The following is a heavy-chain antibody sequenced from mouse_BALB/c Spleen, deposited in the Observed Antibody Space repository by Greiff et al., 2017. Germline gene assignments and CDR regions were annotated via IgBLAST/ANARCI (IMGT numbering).Heavy chain of an antibody. CDR1: GFSLTSYG. Sequence: VQGVESGPGLVAPSQSLSITCTVSGFSLTSYGVHWVRQPPGKGLEWLGVIWAGGSTNYNSALMSRLSISKDNSKSQVFLKMNSLQTDDTAMYYCARDRTTVVATDFDVWGAGTTVTVSS. D-gene: IGHD1-1*01. V-gene: IGHV2-9*02. J-gene: IGHJ1*01. CDR3: ARDRTTVVATDFDV. CDR2: IWAGGST.